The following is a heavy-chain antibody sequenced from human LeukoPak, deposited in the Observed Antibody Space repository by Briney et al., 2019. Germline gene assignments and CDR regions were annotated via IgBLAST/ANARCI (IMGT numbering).Heavy chain of an antibody. V-gene: IGHV3-43*02. CDR1: GFTFDDYA. CDR3: AKESSYYGSTHFDY. J-gene: IGHJ4*02. D-gene: IGHD3-10*01. Sequence: PGGSLRLSCAASGFTFDDYAMHWVRQAPGKGLEWVSLISGDGGSTYYADSVEGRFTISRDNSKNSLYLQMNSLRTEDTALYYCAKESSYYGSTHFDYWGQGTLVTVSS. CDR2: ISGDGGST.